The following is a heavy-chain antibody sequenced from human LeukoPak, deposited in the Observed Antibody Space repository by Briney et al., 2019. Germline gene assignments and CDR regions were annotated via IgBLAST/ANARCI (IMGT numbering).Heavy chain of an antibody. Sequence: GGSLRLSCATSGFTFSSYVMHWVRQAPGKGLEWVAVIWYDGSNIHYADSVQGRFTISRDSSKNMLYLQMNSLRAEDTGVYYCANNGASPNYYYGMNVWGQGTTVTVSS. CDR2: IWYDGSNI. V-gene: IGHV3-33*06. D-gene: IGHD2-8*01. J-gene: IGHJ6*02. CDR3: ANNGASPNYYYGMNV. CDR1: GFTFSSYV.